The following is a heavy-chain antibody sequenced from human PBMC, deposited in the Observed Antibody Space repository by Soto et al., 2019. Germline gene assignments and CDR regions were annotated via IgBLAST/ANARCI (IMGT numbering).Heavy chain of an antibody. CDR2: INPNSGGT. CDR1: GYTFTGYY. Sequence: GASVKVSCKASGYTFTGYYMHWVRQAPGQGLEWMGWINPNSGGTNYAQKFQGWVTMTRDTSISTAYMELSRLRSDDTAVYYCARVSLRGYYYGMDVWGQGTTVTVSS. V-gene: IGHV1-2*04. CDR3: ARVSLRGYYYGMDV. J-gene: IGHJ6*02.